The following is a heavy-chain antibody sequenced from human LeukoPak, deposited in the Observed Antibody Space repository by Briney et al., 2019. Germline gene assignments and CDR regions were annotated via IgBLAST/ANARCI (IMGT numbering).Heavy chain of an antibody. V-gene: IGHV3-48*01. CDR3: AKTSPSRGNSFDY. CDR2: ITNSGNSK. J-gene: IGHJ4*02. D-gene: IGHD1/OR15-1a*01. CDR1: EFTFSSYS. Sequence: PGGSLRLSCAASEFTFSSYSMNWVRQAPGKGLEWVSYITNSGNSKSYADSVKGRFTISRDNSKNTLYLQMNSLRAEDTAVYYCAKTSPSRGNSFDYWGQGTLVTVSS.